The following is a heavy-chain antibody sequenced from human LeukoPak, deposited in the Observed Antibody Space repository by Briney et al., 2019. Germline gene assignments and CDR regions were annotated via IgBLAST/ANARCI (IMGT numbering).Heavy chain of an antibody. D-gene: IGHD3-3*01. CDR3: ARAEHYDFWGGQMGRHWYFDL. J-gene: IGHJ2*01. V-gene: IGHV4-4*07. Sequence: PSETLSLTCTVSGGSISSYYWSWIRQPAGKGLEWIGRIYTSGSTNYNPSLKSRVTMSVDTSKNQFSLKLSSVTAADTAVYYCARAEHYDFWGGQMGRHWYFDLWAVAPWSLSPQ. CDR2: IYTSGST. CDR1: GGSISSYY.